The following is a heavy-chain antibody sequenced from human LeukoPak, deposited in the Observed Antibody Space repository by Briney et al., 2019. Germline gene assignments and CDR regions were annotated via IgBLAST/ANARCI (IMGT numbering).Heavy chain of an antibody. J-gene: IGHJ4*02. CDR3: AKMWWSYYDYFDY. Sequence: GGSLRLSCAASGFTFSSYGMHWVRQAPGKGLEWVAVISYDGSNKYYADSVKGRFTISRDNSKNTLYLQMNSLRAEDTAVYYCAKMWWSYYDYFDYWGQGTLVTVSS. D-gene: IGHD3-22*01. V-gene: IGHV3-30*18. CDR2: ISYDGSNK. CDR1: GFTFSSYG.